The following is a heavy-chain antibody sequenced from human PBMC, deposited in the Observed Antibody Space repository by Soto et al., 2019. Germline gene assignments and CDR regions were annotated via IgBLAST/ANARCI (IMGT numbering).Heavy chain of an antibody. D-gene: IGHD3-9*01. V-gene: IGHV4-4*03. CDR1: GASISTTYW. CDR2: IHYSGTT. CDR3: TRALLKSLDY. Sequence: QVQLRESGPGLVKPPETLSLTCAVSGASISTTYWWSWVRQSPGKGLEWIGEIHYSGTTNYNPSLKSRVTISLDKSKNQFSLNLNSATAADTAMYYCTRALLKSLDYWGQGTLVTVSS. J-gene: IGHJ4*02.